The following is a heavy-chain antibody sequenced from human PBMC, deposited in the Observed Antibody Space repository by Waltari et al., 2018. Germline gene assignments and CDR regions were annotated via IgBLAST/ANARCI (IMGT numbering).Heavy chain of an antibody. CDR1: GLTFTNHW. CDR3: ARGVTTVEY. V-gene: IGHV3-7*04. Sequence: EVQLVESGGGLVQPGGSLRLSWSGSGLTFTNHWMSWVRQAPGKGPEWVASIKQDGSEKYYVDSMKGRFTISRDNAKNSLSLQMDSLRAEDTAVYFCARGVTTVEYWGQGTLVTVSS. J-gene: IGHJ4*02. CDR2: IKQDGSEK. D-gene: IGHD2-21*02.